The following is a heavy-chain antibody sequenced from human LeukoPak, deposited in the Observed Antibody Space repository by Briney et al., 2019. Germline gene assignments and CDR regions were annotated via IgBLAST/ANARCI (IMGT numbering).Heavy chain of an antibody. V-gene: IGHV3-15*01. J-gene: IGHJ4*02. CDR3: TTGTWIQLWLADY. Sequence: GGSLRPSCATSGFTFSNACMSWVRQAPGKGLEGVGHIKGKTDGGTTDYAAPVQGRFTISRDDSKNTLYLQMNSLKTEDTAVYYCTTGTWIQLWLADYWGQGTLVTVSS. CDR1: GFTFSNAC. CDR2: IKGKTDGGTT. D-gene: IGHD5-18*01.